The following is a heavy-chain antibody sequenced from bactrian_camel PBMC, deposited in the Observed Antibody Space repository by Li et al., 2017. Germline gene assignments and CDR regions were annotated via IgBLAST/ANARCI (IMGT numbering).Heavy chain of an antibody. D-gene: IGHD1*01. J-gene: IGHJ4*01. CDR3: AAGLGTGRDCSLADIKYNN. CDR2: IDDDAAT. V-gene: IGHV3S53*01. CDR1: GFRYSSKMC. Sequence: HVQLVESGGGSVQAGGSLKLSCAVSGFRYSSKMCVGWFRQAPGKERVGVATIDDDAATSYADSVKGRFAISRDNAKNTLNLQMDSLKPEDTAMYYCAAGLGTGRDCSLADIKYNNWGQGTQVTVS.